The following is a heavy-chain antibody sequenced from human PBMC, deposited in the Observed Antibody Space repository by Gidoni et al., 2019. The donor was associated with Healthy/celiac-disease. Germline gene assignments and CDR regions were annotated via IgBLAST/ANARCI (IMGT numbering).Heavy chain of an antibody. CDR3: AKESRLTGTTGYYYGMDV. CDR1: GFTFDDYA. J-gene: IGHJ6*02. V-gene: IGHV3-9*01. Sequence: EVQLVESGGGLVQPGRSLRLSCAASGFTFDDYAMHWVRQAPGKGLEWVSGISWNSGSIGYADSVKGRFTISRDNAKNSLYLQMNSLRAEDTALYYCAKESRLTGTTGYYYGMDVWGQGTTVTVSS. CDR2: ISWNSGSI. D-gene: IGHD1-7*01.